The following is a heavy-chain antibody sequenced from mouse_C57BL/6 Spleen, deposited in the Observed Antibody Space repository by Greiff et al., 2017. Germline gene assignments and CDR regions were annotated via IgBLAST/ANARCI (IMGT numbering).Heavy chain of an antibody. CDR2: IKPNNGET. J-gene: IGHJ4*01. CDR3: ARGGVKAMDY. Sequence: VQLKQSGPELVKPGASVKIPCKASGYTFTDYNMDWVKQSHGKSLEWIGEIKPNNGETIYNQKFKGKATLTVDKSSSTAYMELRSLTSEDTAVYYCARGGVKAMDYWGQGTSLTVSS. V-gene: IGHV1-18*01. CDR1: GYTFTDYN.